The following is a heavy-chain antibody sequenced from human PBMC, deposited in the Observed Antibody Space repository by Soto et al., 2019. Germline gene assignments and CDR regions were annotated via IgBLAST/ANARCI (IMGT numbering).Heavy chain of an antibody. CDR1: GFTFSSYA. CDR3: AKDGDTIAASGRGFDY. J-gene: IGHJ4*02. CDR2: ISSSGYDT. V-gene: IGHV3-23*01. Sequence: EVQLLESGGGLVQPGGSLRLSCAASGFTFSSYAMSWVRQAPGKGLEWVSVISSSGYDTFYADSEKGRFTISRDNSKNTLYLQMNSLRAEDTALYYCAKDGDTIAASGRGFDYWGQGILVTVSS. D-gene: IGHD6-13*01.